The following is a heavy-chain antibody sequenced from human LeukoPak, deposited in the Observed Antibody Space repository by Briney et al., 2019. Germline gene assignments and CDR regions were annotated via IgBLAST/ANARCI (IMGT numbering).Heavy chain of an antibody. V-gene: IGHV6-1*01. J-gene: IGHJ4*02. CDR3: ARGKYTSFHK. D-gene: IGHD6-6*01. Sequence: SQTLSLSCAISGDSIFTNNVAWNLIRQSPSRGLEWLGRTYYRSKWSFDYAVSVKSRITINADTSKNQFSLQLSSVTPEDTAVYYCARGKYTSFHKWGEGTLVTVSS. CDR2: TYYRSKWSF. CDR1: GDSIFTNNVA.